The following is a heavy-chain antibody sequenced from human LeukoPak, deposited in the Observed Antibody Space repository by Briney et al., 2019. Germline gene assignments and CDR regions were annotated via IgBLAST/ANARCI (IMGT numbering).Heavy chain of an antibody. CDR1: GGSISSYY. J-gene: IGHJ4*02. V-gene: IGHV4-59*01. Sequence: RPSETLSLTCTVSGGSISSYYWSWIRQPPGKGLEWIGYIYYSGSTNYNPSLKSRVTISVDTSKNQFSLKLSSVTAADTAVYYCAGGGFSSSSQVDYWSQGTLVTVSS. D-gene: IGHD6-6*01. CDR3: AGGGFSSSSQVDY. CDR2: IYYSGST.